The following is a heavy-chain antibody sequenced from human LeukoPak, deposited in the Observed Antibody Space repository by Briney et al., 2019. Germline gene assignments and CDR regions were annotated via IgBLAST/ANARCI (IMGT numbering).Heavy chain of an antibody. Sequence: GGSLRPSCTASGFAFSRFGMHWVRQAPGKGLEWVAAIWYDGRNKYYAESVKGRFSISRDNSKNTLYLQTDSLRAEDTAVYYCARGNYDILTGYDYWGQGTLVTVSS. CDR3: ARGNYDILTGYDY. V-gene: IGHV3-33*01. J-gene: IGHJ4*02. D-gene: IGHD3-9*01. CDR1: GFAFSRFG. CDR2: IWYDGRNK.